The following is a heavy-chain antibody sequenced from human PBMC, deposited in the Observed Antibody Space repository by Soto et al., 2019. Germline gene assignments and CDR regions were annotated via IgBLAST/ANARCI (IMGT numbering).Heavy chain of an antibody. CDR3: TIRRPGKWLRYDAFDI. CDR2: IKRKTDGGTT. Sequence: GGSLRLSCAASGFTFSNAWMNWVRQAPGKGLEWVGRIKRKTDGGTTDYAAPVKGRFTISRDDSKNRLYLQMNSLKTEDTAVYYCTIRRPGKWLRYDAFDIWGQGTMVTVSS. CDR1: GFTFSNAW. D-gene: IGHD5-12*01. J-gene: IGHJ3*02. V-gene: IGHV3-15*07.